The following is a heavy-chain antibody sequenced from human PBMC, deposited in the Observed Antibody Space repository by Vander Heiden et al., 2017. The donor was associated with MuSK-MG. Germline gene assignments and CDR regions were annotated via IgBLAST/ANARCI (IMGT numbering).Heavy chain of an antibody. CDR2: LDWNDDK. V-gene: IGHV2-70*15. J-gene: IGHJ6*02. Sequence: QVTLRESGPALVKPTQTLTLTYTFSGFSLSTSGMCVSCIRQPPGKALGWLARLDWNDDKYYSTSLKTRLTISKDTSKNQVVLTMTNMDPVDTATYYCARTRGMGRGYYGMDVWGQGTTVTVSS. CDR3: ARTRGMGRGYYGMDV. CDR1: GFSLSTSGMC.